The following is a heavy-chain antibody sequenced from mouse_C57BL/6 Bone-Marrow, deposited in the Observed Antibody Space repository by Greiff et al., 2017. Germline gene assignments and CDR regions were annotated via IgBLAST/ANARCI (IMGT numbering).Heavy chain of an antibody. CDR2: INPSTGGT. CDR3: ARGNCDY. Sequence: EVQLQQSGPELVKPGASVKISCKASGYSFTGYYMNWVKQSPEKSLEWIGEINPSTGGTTYNQKFKAKATLTVDKSSSTAYMQLKSLTSEDSAVYYCARGNCDYWGQGTTLTVSS. CDR1: GYSFTGYY. V-gene: IGHV1-42*01. J-gene: IGHJ2*01.